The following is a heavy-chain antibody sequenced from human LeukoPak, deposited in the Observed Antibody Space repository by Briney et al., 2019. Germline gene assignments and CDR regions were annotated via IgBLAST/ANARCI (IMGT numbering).Heavy chain of an antibody. D-gene: IGHD2-15*01. CDR2: IYYTGST. Sequence: PSETLSLTCTVSGGSISSTGDYWGWIRQPPGKGLEWIGTIYYTGSTYYNPSLKSRVTISVDTSKKQLSLNLSSVTAADTAVYYCARYCSGGICARGARFDYWGQGTLVTVSS. CDR1: GGSISSTGDY. V-gene: IGHV4-39*07. CDR3: ARYCSGGICARGARFDY. J-gene: IGHJ4*02.